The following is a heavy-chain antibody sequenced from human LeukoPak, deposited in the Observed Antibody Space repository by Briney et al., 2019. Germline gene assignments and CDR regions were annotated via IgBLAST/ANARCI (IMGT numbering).Heavy chain of an antibody. V-gene: IGHV3-23*01. J-gene: IGHJ1*01. CDR3: AKVGWYGDLEH. CDR1: GFPLCIYG. CDR2: ISGSGVSI. Sequence: GGSLRLSREGPGFPLCIYGMSCVRHAPGRGQEWVATISGSGVSIYYADSVKDRFTISRDNTENTVSLQMNSLRAEDTALYYCAKVGWYGDLEHWGQGTQVAVSS. D-gene: IGHD3-10*01.